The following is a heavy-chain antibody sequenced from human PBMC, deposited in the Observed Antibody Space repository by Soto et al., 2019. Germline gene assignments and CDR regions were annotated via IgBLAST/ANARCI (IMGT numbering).Heavy chain of an antibody. CDR1: GFTFSSYG. CDR2: ISYDGSNK. V-gene: IGHV3-30*18. J-gene: IGHJ6*03. Sequence: GGSLRLSCAASGFTFSSYGMHWVRQAPGKGLEWVAVISYDGSNKYYADSVKGRFTISRDNSKNTLYLQMNSLRAEDTAVYYCAKWATVGNNYYYYMDVWGKGTTVTVSS. CDR3: AKWATVGNNYYYYMDV. D-gene: IGHD4-17*01.